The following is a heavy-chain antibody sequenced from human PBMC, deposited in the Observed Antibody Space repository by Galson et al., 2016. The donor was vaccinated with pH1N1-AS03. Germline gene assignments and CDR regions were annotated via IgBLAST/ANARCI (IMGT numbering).Heavy chain of an antibody. J-gene: IGHJ4*02. Sequence: SVKVSCKASGYTFTSNDINWVRQATGQGLEWMAWMNPNTGITGYAQKFQGRVTMTRDISISTAYMELSSLRLEDTAVYYCARAEESRWHVFDDWGQGTLVTVSS. V-gene: IGHV1-8*01. CDR1: GYTFTSND. D-gene: IGHD6-13*01. CDR2: MNPNTGIT. CDR3: ARAEESRWHVFDD.